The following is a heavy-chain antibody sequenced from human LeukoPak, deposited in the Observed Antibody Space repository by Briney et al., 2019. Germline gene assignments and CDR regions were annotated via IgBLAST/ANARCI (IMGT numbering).Heavy chain of an antibody. CDR1: GFTFSSYS. D-gene: IGHD6-19*01. CDR2: ISSSSSTI. J-gene: IGHJ6*03. V-gene: IGHV3-48*01. CDR3: ARDRSSSGWYDYYYYMDV. Sequence: GGSLRLSCAASGFTFSSYSMNWVRQAPGKGLEWVSYISSSSSTIYYADSVKGRFTISRDNAKNSLYLQMNSLRAEDTAVYYCARDRSSSGWYDYYYYMDVWGKGTTVTVSS.